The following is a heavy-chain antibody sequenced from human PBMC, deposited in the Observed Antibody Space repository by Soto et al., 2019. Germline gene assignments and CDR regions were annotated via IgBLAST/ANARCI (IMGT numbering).Heavy chain of an antibody. CDR2: ISVTGDKT. CDR3: ARKIYHRFDP. J-gene: IGHJ5*02. Sequence: EVQLSESGGGLVQPGGSQRLSCAASGFPFNTYAMTWVRQAPGKGLEWVSAISVTGDKTYYAESVRGRFAISRDNSQNILFLQMNDQRAEDTALYYCARKIYHRFDPWGQGTLLIVSS. CDR1: GFPFNTYA. V-gene: IGHV3-23*01.